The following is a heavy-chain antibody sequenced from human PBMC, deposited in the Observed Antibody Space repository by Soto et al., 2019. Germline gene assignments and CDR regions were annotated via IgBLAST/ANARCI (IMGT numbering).Heavy chain of an antibody. V-gene: IGHV4-4*07. Sequence: QVQLQESGPGLVKPSETLSLTCTVSGGSISSYFWTWIRQPAGKGLEWIGRIHTSGSTNYTPSLTSRVTMSVDTSKNKFSLRLSSVTAADTAVYYCARANDLSPAEWGQGTLVTVSS. CDR1: GGSISSYF. J-gene: IGHJ4*02. CDR3: ARANDLSPAE. CDR2: IHTSGST.